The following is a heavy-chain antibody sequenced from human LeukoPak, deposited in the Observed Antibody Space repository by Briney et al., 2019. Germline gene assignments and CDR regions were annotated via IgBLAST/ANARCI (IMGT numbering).Heavy chain of an antibody. CDR1: GFTFSSYS. D-gene: IGHD6-13*01. J-gene: IGHJ5*02. Sequence: PGGSLRLSYAASGFTFSSYSMNWVRQAPGKGLEWVSSISSSSSYIYYADSVKGRFTISRDSAKNSLYLQMNSLRAEDTAVYYCARGGYSSSWYPPPWFDPWGQGTLVTVSS. CDR2: ISSSSSYI. V-gene: IGHV3-21*01. CDR3: ARGGYSSSWYPPPWFDP.